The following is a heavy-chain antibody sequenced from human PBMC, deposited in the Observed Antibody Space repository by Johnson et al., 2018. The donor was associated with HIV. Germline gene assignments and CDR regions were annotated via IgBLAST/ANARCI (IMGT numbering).Heavy chain of an antibody. CDR2: IYSGGST. J-gene: IGHJ3*02. CDR1: GFTVSSNY. D-gene: IGHD2-15*01. V-gene: IGHV3-66*03. Sequence: VQLVESGGGLIQPGGSLRLSCAASGFTVSSNYMSWVRQAPGKGLEWVSVIYSGGSTYYADSVKGRFTISRDNSKNTLYLQMNSLRAEDTAVYYCAKSPGVVAPIDAVDIWGQGTMVTVSS. CDR3: AKSPGVVAPIDAVDI.